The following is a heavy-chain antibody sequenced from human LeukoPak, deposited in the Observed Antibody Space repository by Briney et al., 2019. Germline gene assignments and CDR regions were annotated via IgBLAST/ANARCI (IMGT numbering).Heavy chain of an antibody. V-gene: IGHV1-2*02. D-gene: IGHD5-24*01. CDR1: GNNIIDYY. Sequence: PGASVRVSCKLSGNNIIDYYINWMRQAPGQGLEWMGWINPKNGGTKYAQTFQGRVTMTWDTSISTAYMELSRLTSDDTAVYYCARDVPILDTDGYDAFDIWGQGTLVPVS. J-gene: IGHJ3*02. CDR3: ARDVPILDTDGYDAFDI. CDR2: INPKNGGT.